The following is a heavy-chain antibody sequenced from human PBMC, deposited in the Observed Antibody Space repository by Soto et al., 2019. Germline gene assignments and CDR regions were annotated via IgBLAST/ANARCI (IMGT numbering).Heavy chain of an antibody. V-gene: IGHV4-34*01. J-gene: IGHJ4*02. CDR2: VNYGGST. D-gene: IGHD6-13*01. CDR3: VRGGLSGSSWYYFDF. Sequence: QVQLHQWGAGLLKPSETLSLTCAVSGGSFSGYFWGWIRQPPGKGLEWIGEVNYGGSTNYTPSLKGRLTMAVYTYKNQVSLRLTSVTAADTAVYFCVRGGLSGSSWYYFDFWGQGSLVAVSS. CDR1: GGSFSGYF.